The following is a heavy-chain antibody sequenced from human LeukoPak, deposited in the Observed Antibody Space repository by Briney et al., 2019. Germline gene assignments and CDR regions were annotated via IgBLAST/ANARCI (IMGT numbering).Heavy chain of an antibody. V-gene: IGHV6-1*01. CDR2: TYYKSRWFY. Sequence: SQTLSLTCVISGDSVSSNIAAWTWIRQSPSRGLEWLGRTYYKSRWFYEYAVSVKGRITINLDTSKNQLSLEMNSVIPEDTAVYYCARDLFAAGGGNVFDIGGKGKMGTVS. CDR1: GDSVSSNIAA. D-gene: IGHD6-13*01. CDR3: ARDLFAAGGGNVFDI. J-gene: IGHJ3*02.